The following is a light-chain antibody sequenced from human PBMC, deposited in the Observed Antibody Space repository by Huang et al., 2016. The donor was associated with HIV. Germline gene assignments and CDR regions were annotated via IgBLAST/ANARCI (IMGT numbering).Light chain of an antibody. Sequence: EIVLTQSPATLSLSPGERATLSCRASQSVSSHLAWYQQKVGQALRLLIYDASNRATGSPARFSGSGSGTDFTLTISSLEPEDFAVYYCQQRSNWPWTFGQGTKVEIK. CDR3: QQRSNWPWT. V-gene: IGKV3-11*01. CDR2: DAS. J-gene: IGKJ1*01. CDR1: QSVSSH.